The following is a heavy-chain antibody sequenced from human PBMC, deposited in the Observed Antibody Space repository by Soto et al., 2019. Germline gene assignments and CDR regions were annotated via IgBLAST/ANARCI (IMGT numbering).Heavy chain of an antibody. D-gene: IGHD5-18*01. CDR1: GFTFSGSS. CDR3: TTFMLDTTPY. CDR2: IRSKANTYAT. V-gene: IGHV3-73*01. J-gene: IGHJ4*02. Sequence: GASVKVSCAASGFTFSGSSMHWVLQASGKGLEWVGRIRSKANTYATAYAASVKGRFTISRDDSKNTAYLQMNSLKTEDTAVYYCTTFMLDTTPYWGLGTLVTVSS.